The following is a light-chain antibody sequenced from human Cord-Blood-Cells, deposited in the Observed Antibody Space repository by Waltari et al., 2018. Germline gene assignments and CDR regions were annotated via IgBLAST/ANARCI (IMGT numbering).Light chain of an antibody. CDR1: QSVLYSSNNKNS. Sequence: DIVMTQSPDSLAVSLGERATINCKSSQSVLYSSNNKNSLAWYQQKPGQPPKLLIYWASTRESGVPDRFSGGGSGTDFTLTISSLQAEDVAVYYCQQYYSTLSYSFGQGTKLEIK. CDR3: QQYYSTLSYS. CDR2: WAS. V-gene: IGKV4-1*01. J-gene: IGKJ2*03.